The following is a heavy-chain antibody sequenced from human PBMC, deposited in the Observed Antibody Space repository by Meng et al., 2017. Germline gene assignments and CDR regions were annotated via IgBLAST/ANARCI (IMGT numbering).Heavy chain of an antibody. V-gene: IGHV3-7*01. CDR3: AREQRGPSGYYYYGMDV. D-gene: IGHD3-10*01. CDR1: GFTFSSYA. J-gene: IGHJ6*02. CDR2: INQDGSEK. Sequence: GESLKISCAASGFTFSSYAMSWVRQAPGKGLEWVANINQDGSEKYYVDSVKGRFTISRDNAKNSLYLQMNSLRAEDTAVYYCAREQRGPSGYYYYGMDVWGQGTTVTVSS.